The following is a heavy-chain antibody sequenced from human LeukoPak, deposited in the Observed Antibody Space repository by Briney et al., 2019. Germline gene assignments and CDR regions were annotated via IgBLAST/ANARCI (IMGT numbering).Heavy chain of an antibody. Sequence: GGSLRLSCAASGXTFINAWMTWVRQAPGKGLEWVGLIKSKTNGETTYYAAPVKGRFTISRDDSKNTLYLQMNSLQTEDTAVYYCTTAPDRSDYWGQGTLVTVSS. D-gene: IGHD3-22*01. CDR1: GXTFINAW. CDR3: TTAPDRSDY. V-gene: IGHV3-15*01. J-gene: IGHJ4*02. CDR2: IKSKTNGETT.